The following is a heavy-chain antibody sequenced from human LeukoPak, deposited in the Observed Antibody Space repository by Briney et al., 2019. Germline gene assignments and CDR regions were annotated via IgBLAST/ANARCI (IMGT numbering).Heavy chain of an antibody. D-gene: IGHD6-13*01. J-gene: IGHJ5*02. CDR1: GYTFTSYG. V-gene: IGHV1-18*01. Sequence: ASVKVSCKASGYTFTSYGISWVRQAPGQGLEWMGWISAYNGNTNYAQKLQGRVTMTTDTSTSTAYMELRSLRSDDTAVYYCARDGSGGSSSPNWFDPWGQGTLVTVSS. CDR2: ISAYNGNT. CDR3: ARDGSGGSSSPNWFDP.